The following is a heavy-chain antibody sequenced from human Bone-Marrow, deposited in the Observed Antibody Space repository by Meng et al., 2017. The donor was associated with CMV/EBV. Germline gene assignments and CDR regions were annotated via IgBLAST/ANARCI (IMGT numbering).Heavy chain of an antibody. V-gene: IGHV3-21*01. CDR2: ISSSSSYI. D-gene: IGHD3-3*01. CDR3: ARDVGDYDFWSGYSLPYYYYYGMDV. Sequence: GESLKISCAASGFTFSSYEMNWVRQAPGKGLEWVSSISSSSSYIYYADSVKGRFTISRDNAKNSLYLQMNSLRAEDTAVYYCARDVGDYDFWSGYSLPYYYYYGMDVWGQGTTVTVSS. J-gene: IGHJ6*02. CDR1: GFTFSSYE.